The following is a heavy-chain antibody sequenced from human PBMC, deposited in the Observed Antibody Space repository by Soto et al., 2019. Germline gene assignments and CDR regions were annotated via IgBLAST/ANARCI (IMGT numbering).Heavy chain of an antibody. CDR3: ARAFCGGDCYRFDY. CDR1: GGSISSGDYY. CDR2: ISYSGYT. J-gene: IGHJ4*02. Sequence: QVQLQESGPGLVKPSQTLSLTCTVSGGSISSGDYYWSWIRQPPGKGLEWIGYISYSGYTYYNPSLQSRFTISVDTSKNQFSLKLSSVTAADTAVFFCARAFCGGDCYRFDYWGQGTLVTVSS. V-gene: IGHV4-30-4*01. D-gene: IGHD2-21*02.